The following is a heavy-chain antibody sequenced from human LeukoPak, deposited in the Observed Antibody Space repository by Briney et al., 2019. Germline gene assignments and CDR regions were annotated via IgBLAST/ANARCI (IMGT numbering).Heavy chain of an antibody. CDR1: GFTFSSSA. V-gene: IGHV3-23*01. CDR2: ISGSGTGT. D-gene: IGHD1-7*01. CDR3: AKEGGTGTRFDY. J-gene: IGHJ4*02. Sequence: GGSLRLSCAASGFTFSSSAMSWVRQAPGKGLYWVSAISGSGTGTYYADPVKGRFTISRDNSKNTLYLQMNSLRAEDTAVYYCAKEGGTGTRFDYWGQGTLVTVSS.